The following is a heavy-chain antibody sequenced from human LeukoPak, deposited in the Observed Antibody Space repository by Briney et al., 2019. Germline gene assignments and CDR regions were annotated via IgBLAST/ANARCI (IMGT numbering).Heavy chain of an antibody. CDR1: GGSISSSIYY. CDR3: ARRWGPDLDY. V-gene: IGHV4-39*07. Sequence: PSETLSLTCIVSGGSISSSIYYWAWVRQPPGKGLEWIGTVFYNGATQYSPSLRSRVTISIDTSTNQFSLKLSSVTAADTAVYYCARRWGPDLDYWGQGTLVTVSS. J-gene: IGHJ4*02. CDR2: VFYNGAT. D-gene: IGHD2-21*02.